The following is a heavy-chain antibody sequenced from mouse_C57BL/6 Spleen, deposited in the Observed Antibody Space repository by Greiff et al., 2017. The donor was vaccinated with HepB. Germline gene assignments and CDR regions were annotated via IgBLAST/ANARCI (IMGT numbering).Heavy chain of an antibody. CDR1: GYAFSSYW. CDR2: IYPGDGDT. V-gene: IGHV1-80*01. CDR3: ARGNNYRGYAMDY. Sequence: QVQLQQSGAELVKPGASVKISCKASGYAFSSYWMNWVKQRPGKGLEWIGQIYPGDGDTNYNGKFKGKATLTADKSSSTAYMQLSSLTSEDSAVYFCARGNNYRGYAMDYWGQGTSVTVSS. J-gene: IGHJ4*01. D-gene: IGHD5-2*01.